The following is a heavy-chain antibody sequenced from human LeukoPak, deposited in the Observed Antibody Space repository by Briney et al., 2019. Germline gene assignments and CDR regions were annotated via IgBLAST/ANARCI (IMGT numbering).Heavy chain of an antibody. J-gene: IGHJ3*02. D-gene: IGHD5-24*01. CDR3: ARDERWLQTGAFDI. CDR1: GGPISRYY. V-gene: IGHV4-59*01. Sequence: PSETLSLTCTVSGGPISRYYWSWIRQPPGKGLEWIRYINYSGSTNNDPSLKGRVTISVDTSRNQFSLKLRSVTAADTAVYYCARDERWLQTGAFDIWGQGTMVTVSS. CDR2: INYSGST.